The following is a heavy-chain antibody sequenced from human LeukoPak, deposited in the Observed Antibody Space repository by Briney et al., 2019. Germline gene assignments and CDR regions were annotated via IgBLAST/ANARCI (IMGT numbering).Heavy chain of an antibody. D-gene: IGHD3-3*01. CDR1: GYTFTSYG. Sequence: ASVKVSCKASGYTFTSYGISWVRQAPGQGLEWMGWMNPNSGNTGYAQKFQGRVTMTRNTSISTAYMELSSLRSEDTAVYYCARGPITIFGVVIIYYYYYGMDVWGQGTTVTVSS. V-gene: IGHV1-8*02. CDR2: MNPNSGNT. CDR3: ARGPITIFGVVIIYYYYYGMDV. J-gene: IGHJ6*02.